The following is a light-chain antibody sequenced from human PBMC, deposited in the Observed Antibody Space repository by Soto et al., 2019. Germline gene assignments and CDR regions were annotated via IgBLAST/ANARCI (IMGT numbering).Light chain of an antibody. Sequence: VLTQSLSTLSLSPGERATPSCRASQSVSSSYLAWYQQKPGQAPRVLIYGASSRATGIPDRFNVSGSGTDFTLPIRRLHPEDVAVDYCQQYGSPQTFRQGTKVDI. CDR3: QQYGSPQT. CDR2: GAS. V-gene: IGKV3-20*01. J-gene: IGKJ1*01. CDR1: QSVSSSY.